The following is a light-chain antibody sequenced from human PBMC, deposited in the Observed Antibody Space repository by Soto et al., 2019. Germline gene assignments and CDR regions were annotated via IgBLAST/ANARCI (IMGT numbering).Light chain of an antibody. J-gene: IGKJ4*01. CDR2: AAS. Sequence: DSQVTKSTPTLSASVADRGTITCRANQDISYYLAWYQHKPGKAPKLLIYAASRLESGVPSRFSGSGSGTDFTLTISSLQPEDFATYYCLQSYITPLSFGGGSKV. CDR1: QDISYY. V-gene: IGKV1-39*01. CDR3: LQSYITPLS.